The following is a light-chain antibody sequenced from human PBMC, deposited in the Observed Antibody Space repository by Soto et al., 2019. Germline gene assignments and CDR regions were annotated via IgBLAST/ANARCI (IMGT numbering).Light chain of an antibody. CDR2: DAS. J-gene: IGKJ1*01. V-gene: IGKV3-20*01. Sequence: EMVLTQYPATLSLSPGKSSPLSCSATQSVRNSLAWYQQQPGQAPRLLIYDASSRATGIPDRFSGSGSGTDFTLTISRLEPEDLAVYYCQQYGSSPPTWTFGQGTKVDIK. CDR1: QSVRNS. CDR3: QQYGSSPPTWT.